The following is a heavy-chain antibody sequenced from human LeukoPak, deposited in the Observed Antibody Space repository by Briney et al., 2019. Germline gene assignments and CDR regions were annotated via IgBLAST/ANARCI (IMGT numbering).Heavy chain of an antibody. D-gene: IGHD6-13*01. Sequence: PGRSLRLSCEASGFTFNTYAMHWVRQPPGKGLEWVALISYDGSDKIYTDYVKGRFTISRDNSESTLYLQMDSLRGDDAAVYYCAKAVGRISWSFDYWGQGALVTVSS. CDR1: GFTFNTYA. V-gene: IGHV3-30*18. J-gene: IGHJ4*02. CDR2: ISYDGSDK. CDR3: AKAVGRISWSFDY.